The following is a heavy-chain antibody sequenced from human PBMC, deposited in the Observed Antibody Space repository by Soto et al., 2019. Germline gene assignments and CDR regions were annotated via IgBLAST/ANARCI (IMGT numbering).Heavy chain of an antibody. D-gene: IGHD3-10*01. CDR3: ATDPWFGEFGDY. CDR1: GYTLTELS. J-gene: IGHJ4*02. Sequence: ASVKVSCKVSGYTLTELSMHWVRQAPGKGLEWMGGFDPEDGETIYAQKFQGRVTMTEDTSTDTAYMELSSLRSEDTAVYYCATDPWFGEFGDYWGQGTLVTVSS. V-gene: IGHV1-24*01. CDR2: FDPEDGET.